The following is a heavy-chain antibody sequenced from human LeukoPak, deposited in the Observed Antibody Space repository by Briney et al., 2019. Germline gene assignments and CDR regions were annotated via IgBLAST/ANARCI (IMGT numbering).Heavy chain of an antibody. J-gene: IGHJ6*03. CDR2: IYYSGST. CDR1: GGSISSYY. D-gene: IGHD2-2*01. V-gene: IGHV4-59*12. Sequence: SETLSLTCTVSGGSISSYYWSWIRQPPGKGLEWIGYIYYSGSTNYNPSLKSRVTMSVDTSKNQFSLKLSSVTAADTAVYYCAREDCSNTSCYPPHYYYYYMDVWGKGTTVTVSS. CDR3: AREDCSNTSCYPPHYYYYYMDV.